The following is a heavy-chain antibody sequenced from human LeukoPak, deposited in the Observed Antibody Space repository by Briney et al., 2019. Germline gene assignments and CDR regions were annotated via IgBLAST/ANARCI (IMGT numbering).Heavy chain of an antibody. V-gene: IGHV3-21*01. Sequence: GGSLRLSCAASGFTFSSYSMNWVRQAPGKGLGWVSSISSSSSYIYYADSVKGRFTISRDNAKNSLYLQMNSLRAEDTAVYYCARDVNYYDSSGYYYWGQGTLVTVSS. CDR3: ARDVNYYDSSGYYY. CDR1: GFTFSSYS. J-gene: IGHJ4*02. CDR2: ISSSSSYI. D-gene: IGHD3-22*01.